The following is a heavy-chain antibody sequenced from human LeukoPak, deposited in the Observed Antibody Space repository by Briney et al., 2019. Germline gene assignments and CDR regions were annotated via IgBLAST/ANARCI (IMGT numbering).Heavy chain of an antibody. D-gene: IGHD2-2*01. CDR3: AGDLVVVPAAIDWFDP. V-gene: IGHV4-59*01. CDR1: GGSISSYY. CDR2: IYYSGST. Sequence: SETLSLTCTVSGGSISSYYWSWIRQPPGKGLEWIGYIYYSGSTNYNPSLRSRVTISVDTSKNQFSLKLSSVTAADAAVYYCAGDLVVVPAAIDWFDPWGQGTLVTVSS. J-gene: IGHJ5*02.